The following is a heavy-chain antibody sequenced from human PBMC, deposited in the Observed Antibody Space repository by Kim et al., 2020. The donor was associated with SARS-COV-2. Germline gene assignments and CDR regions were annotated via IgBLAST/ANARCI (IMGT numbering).Heavy chain of an antibody. CDR2: IYYSGST. V-gene: IGHV4-39*01. CDR3: ASGPPLGIAAAGTGY. D-gene: IGHD6-13*01. J-gene: IGHJ4*01. CDR1: GGSISSSSYY. Sequence: SETLSLTCTVSGGSISSSSYYWGWIRQPPGKGLEWIGSIYYSGSTYYNPSLKSRVTISVDTSKNQFSLKLSSVTAADTAVDYCASGPPLGIAAAGTGYWG.